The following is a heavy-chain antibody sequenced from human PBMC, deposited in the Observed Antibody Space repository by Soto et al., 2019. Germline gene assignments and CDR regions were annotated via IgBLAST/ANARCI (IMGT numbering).Heavy chain of an antibody. Sequence: EVQLVESGGGLVQPGGSPRLSCAASGFTFSNYAMDWVRQAPGKVLEYVSGISSNGVGTYYANSVKDRFTISRDNSKNTLYLQMGSLRAEDMAVYYCARREQSDYYYMDVWGKGTSVTFSS. CDR2: ISSNGVGT. CDR3: ARREQSDYYYMDV. CDR1: GFTFSNYA. V-gene: IGHV3-64*01. D-gene: IGHD6-19*01. J-gene: IGHJ6*03.